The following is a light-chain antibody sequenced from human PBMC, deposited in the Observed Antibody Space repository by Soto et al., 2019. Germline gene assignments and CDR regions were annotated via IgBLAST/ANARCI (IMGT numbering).Light chain of an antibody. CDR2: GAS. Sequence: EIVLTPSPGTLSLSPGERATLSCRASQSVSSNFLAWSQQKPGQAPRLLIYGASTRATGIPDRFSGSGSGTDFTLTVSRLEPEDFAVYYCQQYNSSPRTFGQGTKVEIK. CDR3: QQYNSSPRT. CDR1: QSVSSNF. J-gene: IGKJ1*01. V-gene: IGKV3-20*01.